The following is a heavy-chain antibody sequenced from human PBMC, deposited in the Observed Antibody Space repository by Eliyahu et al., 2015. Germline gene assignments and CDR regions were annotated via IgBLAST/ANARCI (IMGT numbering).Heavy chain of an antibody. CDR1: GYNFSKYW. J-gene: IGHJ4*02. D-gene: IGHD1-1*01. Sequence: EVQLVQSGAEVKMPGESLRISCKGSGYNFSKYWIAWVRQMPGKGLEWMGSIYPGDSDTRYSPSFEGQVTTSADKSIGAAFLQWSSLKASDSAIFYCARLHRANDLKDYWGQGTLVTVSS. CDR3: ARLHRANDLKDY. V-gene: IGHV5-51*01. CDR2: IYPGDSDT.